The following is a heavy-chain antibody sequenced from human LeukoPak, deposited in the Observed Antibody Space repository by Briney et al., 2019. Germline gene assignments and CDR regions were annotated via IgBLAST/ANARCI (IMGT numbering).Heavy chain of an antibody. CDR3: ASRPAGSTWYGVFDY. CDR1: GGSITSHY. J-gene: IGHJ4*02. V-gene: IGHV4-59*11. D-gene: IGHD6-13*01. Sequence: SETLSLTCTVSGGSITSHYWSWVRQPPGKGLERIGYIFNGGIANYNPSLKSRVTMSLDTSRDQFSLRLSYVTAADTAIYYCASRPAGSTWYGVFDYWSQGTLVTVSS. CDR2: IFNGGIA.